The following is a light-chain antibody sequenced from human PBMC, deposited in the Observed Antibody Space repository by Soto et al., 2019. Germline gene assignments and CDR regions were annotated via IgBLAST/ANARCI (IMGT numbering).Light chain of an antibody. Sequence: QMTQSPSTLSESVGDRVTISCGASHSIDRWLAWYQQKPGMAPKLLISDASTLESGVPSRFSGSGSGTEFTLTISNLQPDDYATYYCQHCDTYWAFGQGTKVEIK. CDR1: HSIDRW. J-gene: IGKJ1*01. CDR2: DAS. V-gene: IGKV1-5*01. CDR3: QHCDTYWA.